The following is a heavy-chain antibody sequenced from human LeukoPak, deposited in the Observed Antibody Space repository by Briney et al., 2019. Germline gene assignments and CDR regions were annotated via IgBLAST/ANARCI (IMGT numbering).Heavy chain of an antibody. J-gene: IGHJ5*02. CDR2: ISYDGSNK. CDR1: GFTFSSYG. Sequence: QAGGSLRLSCAASGFTFSSYGMHWVRQAPGKGLEWEAVISYDGSNKYYAGSVKGRFTISRDNSKNTLYLQMNSLRAEDTAVYYCARDVYGSGSSLDPWGQGTLVTVSS. D-gene: IGHD3-10*01. V-gene: IGHV3-30*03. CDR3: ARDVYGSGSSLDP.